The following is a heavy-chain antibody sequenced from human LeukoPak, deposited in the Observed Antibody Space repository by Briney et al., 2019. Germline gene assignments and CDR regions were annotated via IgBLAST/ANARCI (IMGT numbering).Heavy chain of an antibody. D-gene: IGHD3-3*01. CDR3: ARQSYDFWSGYLGYFDY. CDR2: IYPGDSDT. J-gene: IGHJ4*02. V-gene: IGHV5-51*01. Sequence: GESLKISCKGSGYSFTSYWIGWVRQMPGKGLEWMGIIYPGDSDTRYSPSFQGQVTISADKSISTAYLQWSSLKASDTAMYHCARQSYDFWSGYLGYFDYWGQGTLVTVSS. CDR1: GYSFTSYW.